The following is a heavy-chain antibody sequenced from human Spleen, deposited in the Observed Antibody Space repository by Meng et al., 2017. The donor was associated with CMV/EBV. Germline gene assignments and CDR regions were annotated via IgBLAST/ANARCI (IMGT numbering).Heavy chain of an antibody. J-gene: IGHJ4*02. CDR1: GGDLRRLD. CDR3: ARGGLETVTQTYYFDY. D-gene: IGHD4-17*01. Sequence: SGAGVAEAWASWGVFGKGWGGDLRRLDLCWGGQAPGKGHEWMGGIIPIVGIGNFAQKFQGRVTITADESTSTAYMELISLRSEDTAVYYCARGGLETVTQTYYFDYWGQGTLVTVSS. CDR2: IIPIVGIG. V-gene: IGHV1-69*01.